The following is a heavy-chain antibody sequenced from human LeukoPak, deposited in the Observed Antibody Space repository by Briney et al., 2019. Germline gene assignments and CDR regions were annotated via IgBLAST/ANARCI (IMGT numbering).Heavy chain of an antibody. CDR2: IYSSGST. CDR3: ARNPSSTSYVDY. D-gene: IGHD2-2*01. J-gene: IGHJ4*02. CDR1: GGSISSSHHY. V-gene: IGHV4-39*01. Sequence: PSETLSLTCAVSGGSISSSHHYWAWIRQPPGKGLEWIGSIYSSGSTYYSPSLRTRVTISVDTSKNQFSLKLSSVTAADTAVYYCARNPSSTSYVDYWGQGTLVTVSS.